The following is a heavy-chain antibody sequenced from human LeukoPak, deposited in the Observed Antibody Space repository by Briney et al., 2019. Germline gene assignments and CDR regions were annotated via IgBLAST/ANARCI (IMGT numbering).Heavy chain of an antibody. V-gene: IGHV1-18*04. Sequence: AAVKVSCKASGYTFTSYGISWVRQAPGQGLEWMGWISAYNGNTNYAQKLQGRVTMTTDTSTSTAYMELRSLRSDDTAVYYGARETPARLGLGYWGQGTLVTVSS. CDR2: ISAYNGNT. CDR3: ARETPARLGLGY. J-gene: IGHJ4*02. CDR1: GYTFTSYG. D-gene: IGHD3-16*01.